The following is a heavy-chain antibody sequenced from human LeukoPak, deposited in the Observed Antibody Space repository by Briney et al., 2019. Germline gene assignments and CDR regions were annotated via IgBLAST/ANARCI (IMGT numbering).Heavy chain of an antibody. J-gene: IGHJ3*02. CDR3: AKTKSGSYFPDAFDI. CDR2: IYYSGST. Sequence: PSETLSLTCTVSGGSISSYYWSWIRQPPGKGLEWIGYIYYSGSTNYNPSLKSRVTISVDTSKNQFSLKLSSVTAADTAVYYCAKTKSGSYFPDAFDIWGQGTKVTVSS. D-gene: IGHD1-26*01. V-gene: IGHV4-59*01. CDR1: GGSISSYY.